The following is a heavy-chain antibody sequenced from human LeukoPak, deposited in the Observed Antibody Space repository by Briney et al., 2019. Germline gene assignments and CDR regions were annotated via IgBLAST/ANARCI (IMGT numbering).Heavy chain of an antibody. CDR2: ISSSSSYI. Sequence: GGSLRLSCAASGFTFSSYSMNWVRQAPGKGLEWVSSISSSSSYINYADSVKGRFTISRDNAKNTLYLQMNSLRAEDTAVYYCAKDYYYDSSGYLYWGQGTLVTVSS. V-gene: IGHV3-21*01. D-gene: IGHD3-22*01. CDR1: GFTFSSYS. CDR3: AKDYYYDSSGYLY. J-gene: IGHJ4*02.